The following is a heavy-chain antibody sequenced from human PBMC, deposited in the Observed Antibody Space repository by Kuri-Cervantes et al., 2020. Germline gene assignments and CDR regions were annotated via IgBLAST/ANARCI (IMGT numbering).Heavy chain of an antibody. V-gene: IGHV3-52*01. CDR1: GFTFSSSW. D-gene: IGHD1-26*01. CDR3: ARDGGSYFDY. J-gene: IGHJ4*02. Sequence: GGSLRLSCAASGFTFSSSWMHWVCQAPEKGLEWVADIKCDGSEKYYVDSVKGRFTISRDNSKNTLYLQMNSLRAEDTAVYYCARDGGSYFDYWGQGTLVTVSS. CDR2: IKCDGSEK.